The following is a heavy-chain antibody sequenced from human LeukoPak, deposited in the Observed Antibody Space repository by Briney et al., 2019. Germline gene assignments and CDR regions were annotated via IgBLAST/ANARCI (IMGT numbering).Heavy chain of an antibody. V-gene: IGHV3-20*04. CDR1: GFRFDDYG. Sequence: PGGSLRLSCAASGFRFDDYGMSWVRHAPGKGLEWVSHINWNGGSTLYADSVKGRFTISRDNARNSLFLQMNSLRAEDTAVYYCARVRAVRGYMDVWGKGTTVTISS. D-gene: IGHD3-10*01. CDR3: ARVRAVRGYMDV. J-gene: IGHJ6*03. CDR2: INWNGGST.